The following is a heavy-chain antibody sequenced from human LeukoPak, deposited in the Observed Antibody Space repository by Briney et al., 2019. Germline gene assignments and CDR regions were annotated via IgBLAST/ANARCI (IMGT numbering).Heavy chain of an antibody. CDR3: ARDVGEGYCSGSSCSDY. V-gene: IGHV1-18*01. CDR1: GYTFTNYA. CDR2: ISAYSGNT. J-gene: IGHJ4*02. Sequence: ASVKVSCKASGYTFTNYAISWVRQAPGQGLEWMGRISAYSGNTNYAQKLQGRVTMTTDTSTSTAYMELRSLRSDDPAVYYCARDVGEGYCSGSSCSDYWGQGTLVTVSS. D-gene: IGHD2-15*01.